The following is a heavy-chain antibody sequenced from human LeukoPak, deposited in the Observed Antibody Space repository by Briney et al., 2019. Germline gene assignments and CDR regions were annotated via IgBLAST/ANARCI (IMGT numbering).Heavy chain of an antibody. D-gene: IGHD5-24*01. CDR3: AGEGDGYKGFDY. J-gene: IGHJ4*02. CDR2: INPSGGST. CDR1: GYTFTSYY. V-gene: IGHV1-46*01. Sequence: ASVKVSCKASGYTFTSYYMHWVRQAPGQGLEWMGIINPSGGSTSYAQKFQGRVTMTRDMSTSTVYMELSSLRSEDTAVYYCAGEGDGYKGFDYWGQGTLVTVSS.